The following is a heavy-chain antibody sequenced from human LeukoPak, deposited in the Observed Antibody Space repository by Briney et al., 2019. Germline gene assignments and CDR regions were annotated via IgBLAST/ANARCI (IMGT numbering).Heavy chain of an antibody. V-gene: IGHV4-4*02. Sequence: PSETLSPTCAVSGGSITSSNWWSWVRQPPGKGLEWIGEIYHSGTTNYNPSLKNRVTMSVDTSRNQISLNLSSVTAADTAVYYCAKGGSIWGQGTMVTVSS. J-gene: IGHJ3*02. CDR1: GGSITSSNW. CDR3: AKGGSI. D-gene: IGHD1-26*01. CDR2: IYHSGTT.